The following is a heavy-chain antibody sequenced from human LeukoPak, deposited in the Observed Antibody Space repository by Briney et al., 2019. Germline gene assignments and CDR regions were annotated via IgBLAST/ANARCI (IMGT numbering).Heavy chain of an antibody. CDR3: ARVAPHRRLSSGWYHFDY. Sequence: ASVKVSCKASGYTFTNYGITWVRQAPGQGLEWMGWISGYSGNTNYAQKLQGRVTMTTDTSTSAGSMEPRSLRSDDTAVYYCARVAPHRRLSSGWYHFDYWGQGTLVTVSS. J-gene: IGHJ4*02. D-gene: IGHD6-19*01. CDR2: ISGYSGNT. CDR1: GYTFTNYG. V-gene: IGHV1-18*01.